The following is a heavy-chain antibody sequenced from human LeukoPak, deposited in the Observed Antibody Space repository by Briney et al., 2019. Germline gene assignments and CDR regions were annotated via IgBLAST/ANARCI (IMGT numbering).Heavy chain of an antibody. CDR3: ARVSMVRGAPDYYFDY. V-gene: IGHV4-59*12. CDR1: GGSISSCY. D-gene: IGHD3-10*01. CDR2: IYYSGST. Sequence: SETLSLTCTVSGGSISSCYWSWIRQPPGKGLEWIGYIYYSGSTNYSPSLKSRVTISVDTSKNQFSLKLSSVTAADTAVYYCARVSMVRGAPDYYFDYWGQGTLVTVSS. J-gene: IGHJ4*02.